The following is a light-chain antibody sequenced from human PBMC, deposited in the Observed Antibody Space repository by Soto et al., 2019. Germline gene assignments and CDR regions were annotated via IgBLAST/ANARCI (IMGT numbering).Light chain of an antibody. CDR2: GAS. CDR3: QQYARSPYT. CDR1: QTVTSGY. V-gene: IGKV3-20*01. Sequence: EIVLTQSPGTLSLSPGEGAILSCRASQTVTSGYLAWYQQRPGQAPRLLIFGASNRATDIPDRFSGSGSGTDFTLTISGLEPEDFAVFYCQQYARSPYTFGQGTNLEI. J-gene: IGKJ2*01.